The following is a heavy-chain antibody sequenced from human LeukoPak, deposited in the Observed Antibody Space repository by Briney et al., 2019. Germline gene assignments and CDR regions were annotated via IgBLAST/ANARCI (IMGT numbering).Heavy chain of an antibody. CDR2: ISSSSSYI. V-gene: IGHV3-21*01. CDR1: GFTFSSYS. Sequence: GGSLRLSCAASGFTFSSYSMNWVRQAPGKGLEWVSSISSSSSYIYYADSVKGRFTVSRDNAKKLLYLQMNSLRAEDTAVYYCARGDPDISFAVAGEAFDIWGQGTMVTVSS. J-gene: IGHJ3*02. CDR3: ARGDPDISFAVAGEAFDI. D-gene: IGHD6-19*01.